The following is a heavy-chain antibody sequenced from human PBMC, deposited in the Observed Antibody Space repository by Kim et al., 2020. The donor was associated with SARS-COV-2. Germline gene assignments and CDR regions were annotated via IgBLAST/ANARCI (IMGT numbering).Heavy chain of an antibody. CDR2: IRSKGYGGTT. V-gene: IGHV3-49*04. D-gene: IGHD3-3*01. CDR3: TQDDCWSGYYNY. Sequence: GGSLRLSCTASGFTFGDYAMSWVRQAPGKGLEWVGFIRSKGYGGTTEYAASVKGRFTISRDDSKSIAYLQMNSLKTEDTAVYYCTQDDCWSGYYNYWGQGTLVTVSS. CDR1: GFTFGDYA. J-gene: IGHJ4*02.